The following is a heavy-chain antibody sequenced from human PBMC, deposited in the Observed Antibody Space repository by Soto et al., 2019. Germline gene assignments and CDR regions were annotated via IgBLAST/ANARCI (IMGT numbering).Heavy chain of an antibody. V-gene: IGHV1-3*01. CDR1: GYTFTTYA. J-gene: IGHJ4*02. CDR2: INAGNDNT. CDR3: ARRSLYYFDY. Sequence: QVQLVQSGAEVKRPGASVKVSCKASGYTFTTYAMHWVRQAPGQRLEWMGWINAGNDNTKYSQKFQGRVTITKDTSANTAYMELSSLISEDTAVYYCARRSLYYFDYWGQGTLVTVSS.